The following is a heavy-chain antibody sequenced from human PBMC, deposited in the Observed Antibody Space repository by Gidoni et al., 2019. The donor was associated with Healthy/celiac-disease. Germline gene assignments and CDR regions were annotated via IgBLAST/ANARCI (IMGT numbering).Heavy chain of an antibody. V-gene: IGHV4-30-4*01. CDR3: ARSYNINWFDP. D-gene: IGHD1-20*01. CDR2: IYYSGST. J-gene: IGHJ5*02. Sequence: QPPGKGLEWIGYIYYSGSTYYNPSLKSRVTISVDTSKNHFSLKLSSVTAADTAVYYCARSYNINWFDPWGQGTLVTVSS.